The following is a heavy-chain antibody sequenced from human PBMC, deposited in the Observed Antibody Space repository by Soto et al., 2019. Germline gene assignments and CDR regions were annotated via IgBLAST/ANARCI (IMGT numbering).Heavy chain of an antibody. CDR1: GGSISSGGYY. D-gene: IGHD2-2*01. CDR3: ARAYCSTTTCYAHYKLFDY. Sequence: PSETLSLTCTVSGGSISSGGYYWSWIRQHPGKGLEWIGYIYYSGSTYYNPSLKSRVTISVDTSKNQFSLKLNSVTAADTAVYYCARAYCSTTTCYAHYKLFDYWGQGSLVTVSS. J-gene: IGHJ4*02. V-gene: IGHV4-31*03. CDR2: IYYSGST.